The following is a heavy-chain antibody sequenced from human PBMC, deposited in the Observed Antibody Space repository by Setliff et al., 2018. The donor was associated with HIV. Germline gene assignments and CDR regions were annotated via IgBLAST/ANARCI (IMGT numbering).Heavy chain of an antibody. D-gene: IGHD2-15*01. CDR1: GYTFTSYG. CDR2: INTNTGNP. CDR3: ARVVGCSGGNCYNAFDI. V-gene: IGHV7-4-1*02. J-gene: IGHJ3*02. Sequence: GASVKVSCKASGYTFTSYGITWVRQAPGQGLEWMGWINTNTGNPTYAQGFTGRFVFSLDTSVSTAYLQISSLKAEDTAVYYCARVVGCSGGNCYNAFDIWGQGTMVTVSS.